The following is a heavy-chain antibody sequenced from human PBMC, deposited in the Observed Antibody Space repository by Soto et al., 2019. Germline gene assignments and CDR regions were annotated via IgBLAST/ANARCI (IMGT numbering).Heavy chain of an antibody. Sequence: ASVKVSCKASGYTFTSYGISWVRQAPGQGLEWMGWISAYNGNTNYAQKLQGRVTMTTDTSTSTAYMELRSLRSDDTALYYCASTPGWAAAGYAFDIWGQGTMVTVSS. CDR3: ASTPGWAAAGYAFDI. CDR1: GYTFTSYG. J-gene: IGHJ3*02. D-gene: IGHD6-13*01. CDR2: ISAYNGNT. V-gene: IGHV1-18*01.